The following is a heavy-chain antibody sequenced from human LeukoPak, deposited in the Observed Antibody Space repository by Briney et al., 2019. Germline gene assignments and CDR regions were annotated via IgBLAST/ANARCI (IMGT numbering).Heavy chain of an antibody. CDR3: ARRRLHVLRGVTGPPDF. J-gene: IGHJ4*02. D-gene: IGHD3-10*01. CDR2: MSSDGNYK. Sequence: GRSLRLSCTASGFTFSTYAMHWARQAPGKGLEWVAVMSSDGNYKYYADSVKGRFTISRDNSRNTLDLQMDSLRAEDTAVYYCARRRLHVLRGVTGPPDFWGQGTLVTVSS. V-gene: IGHV3-30*04. CDR1: GFTFSTYA.